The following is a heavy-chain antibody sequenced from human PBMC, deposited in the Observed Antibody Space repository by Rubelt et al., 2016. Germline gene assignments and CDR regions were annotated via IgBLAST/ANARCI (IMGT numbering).Heavy chain of an antibody. Sequence: RQAPGKGLEWVSAISGSGGSTYYADSVKGRFTISRDNSKNTLYLQMNSLRAEDTAVYYCARGGITRVRGVDWSFDLWGHGTLVTVSS. D-gene: IGHD3-10*01. CDR2: ISGSGGST. V-gene: IGHV3-23*01. J-gene: IGHJ2*01. CDR3: ARGGITRVRGVDWSFDL.